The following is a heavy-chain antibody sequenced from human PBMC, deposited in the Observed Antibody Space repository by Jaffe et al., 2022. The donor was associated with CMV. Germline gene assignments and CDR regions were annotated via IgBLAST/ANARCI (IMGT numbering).Heavy chain of an antibody. J-gene: IGHJ5*02. CDR2: ISSSGSTI. Sequence: EVQLVESGGGLVQPGGSLRLSCAASGFTFSSYEMNWVRQAPGKGLEWVSYISSSGSTIYYADSVKGRFTISRDNAKNSLYLQMNSLRAEDTAVYYCARDLWGYDILTGYYKEGNWFDPWGQGTLVTVSS. CDR1: GFTFSSYE. V-gene: IGHV3-48*03. CDR3: ARDLWGYDILTGYYKEGNWFDP. D-gene: IGHD3-9*01.